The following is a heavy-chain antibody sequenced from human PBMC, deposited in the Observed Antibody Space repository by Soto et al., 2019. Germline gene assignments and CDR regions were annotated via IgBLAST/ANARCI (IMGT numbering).Heavy chain of an antibody. CDR3: AKYRSSGWYPSEDAAYSQH. CDR2: ISGSGGST. CDR1: GCTFRSYA. V-gene: IGHV3-23*01. D-gene: IGHD6-19*01. J-gene: IGHJ1*01. Sequence: PYPACGCTFRSYALRWVRQAAGQGLGWGSAISGSGGSTDYADSVKGRFTISRDNAKNSLYLQMNSLRAEATAVYYCAKYRSSGWYPSEDAAYSQHWGQGTLVTVSS.